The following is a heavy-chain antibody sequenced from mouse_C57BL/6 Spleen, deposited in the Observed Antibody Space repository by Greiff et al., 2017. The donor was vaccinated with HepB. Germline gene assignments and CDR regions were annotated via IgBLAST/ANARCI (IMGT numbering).Heavy chain of an antibody. D-gene: IGHD2-3*01. CDR1: GYSFTGYF. CDR2: INPYNGDT. CDR3: ARRGYDGYPDY. V-gene: IGHV1-20*01. J-gene: IGHJ2*01. Sequence: IQLQQSGPELVKPGDSVKISCKASGYSFTGYFMNWVMQSHGKSLEWIGRINPYNGDTFYNQKFKGKATLTVDKSSSTAHMELRSLTSEDSAVYYCARRGYDGYPDYWGQGTTLTVSS.